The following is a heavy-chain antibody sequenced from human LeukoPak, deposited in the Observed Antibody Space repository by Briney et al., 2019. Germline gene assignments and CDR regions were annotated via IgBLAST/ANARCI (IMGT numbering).Heavy chain of an antibody. Sequence: NPSETLSLTCTVSGYSISSGFYWGWIRQPPGKGLEWIGSIYHSGSTYFNPSLKSRVTISVDTSNNQFSLKLSSVTAADTAVYYCAREVLATVTTFWFDSWGQGTLVTVSS. D-gene: IGHD4-17*01. CDR3: AREVLATVTTFWFDS. CDR2: IYHSGST. V-gene: IGHV4-38-2*02. J-gene: IGHJ5*01. CDR1: GYSISSGFY.